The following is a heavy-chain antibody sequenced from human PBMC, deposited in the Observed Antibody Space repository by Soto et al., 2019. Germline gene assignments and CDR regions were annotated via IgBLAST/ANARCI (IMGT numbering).Heavy chain of an antibody. CDR3: AREGGTFARREGAFDY. Sequence: QVQLVQSGAGVRMPGASVRLSCKASGYIFTSSYLHWVRQAPGQGLEWMGLINPGDAGTAYAQKFQVSLAIITATSTNTVYMDLTSLTSDDTAVYYCAREGGTFARREGAFDYWGQGTLVTVSS. CDR1: GYIFTSSY. D-gene: IGHD3-16*01. J-gene: IGHJ4*02. CDR2: INPGDAGT. V-gene: IGHV1-46*01.